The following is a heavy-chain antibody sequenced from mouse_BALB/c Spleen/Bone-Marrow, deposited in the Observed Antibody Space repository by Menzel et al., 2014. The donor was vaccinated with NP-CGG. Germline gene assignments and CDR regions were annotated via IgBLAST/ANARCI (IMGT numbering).Heavy chain of an antibody. V-gene: IGHV5-6*01. CDR3: ASGNYYAMDY. CDR1: GFTFSSYG. CDR2: ISSGGSYT. J-gene: IGHJ4*01. D-gene: IGHD1-1*01. Sequence: EVKLQESGGDLVKPGGSLKLSCAASGFTFSSYGMSWVRQTPDKRLECVATISSGGSYTYYPDSVKGRFTISRDNAKNTLYLQMSSLKSEDTAMYYCASGNYYAMDYWGQGTSVTASS.